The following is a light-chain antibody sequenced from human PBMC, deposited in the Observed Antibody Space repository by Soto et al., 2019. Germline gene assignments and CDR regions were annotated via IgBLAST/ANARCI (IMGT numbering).Light chain of an antibody. J-gene: IGKJ4*01. CDR3: QQYSKWPLT. CDR2: GAS. Sequence: EIVMTQSPATLSVSPGERATLSCRASQSVSNNYLAWYQQKPGQAPRLLIYGASTGATGIPARFSGSGSGTEFILTISSLQSEDFAVYYCQQYSKWPLTFGGGTKVDIK. V-gene: IGKV3-15*01. CDR1: QSVSNN.